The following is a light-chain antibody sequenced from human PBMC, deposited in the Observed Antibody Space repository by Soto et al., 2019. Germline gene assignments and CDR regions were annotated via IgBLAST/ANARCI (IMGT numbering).Light chain of an antibody. Sequence: EIVMTQSPATLSVSPGGRATLSCRASQSISDTLAWYQQKPGQAPRLLIYGASTRATSFQARFSGSGSGTDFTLTISSLQSEDFAVYYCQQYNNWPWTFGQGTKVEIK. CDR2: GAS. V-gene: IGKV3-15*01. CDR3: QQYNNWPWT. J-gene: IGKJ1*01. CDR1: QSISDT.